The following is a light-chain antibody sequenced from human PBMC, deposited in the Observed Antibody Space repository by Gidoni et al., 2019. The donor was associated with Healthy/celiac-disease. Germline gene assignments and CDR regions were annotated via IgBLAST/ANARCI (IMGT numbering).Light chain of an antibody. CDR2: KDS. Sequence: SYELTPPPSLSVSPGQTARITCPGDALPKPYAYWYQQKPGQAPGLVIYKDSERPAGIPERFSGSSSGTTVTLTISGVQAEDEADYYCQSADSRGTYPVVFGGGTKLTVL. CDR3: QSADSRGTYPVV. J-gene: IGLJ2*01. V-gene: IGLV3-25*03. CDR1: ALPKPY.